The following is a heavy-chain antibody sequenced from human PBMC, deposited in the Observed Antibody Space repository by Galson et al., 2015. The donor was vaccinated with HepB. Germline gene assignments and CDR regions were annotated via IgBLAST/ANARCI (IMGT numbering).Heavy chain of an antibody. J-gene: IGHJ6*02. CDR3: ARDGEWVIRGIYHYYAMDV. CDR1: GFSFSTYK. D-gene: IGHD3-10*01. V-gene: IGHV3-48*02. Sequence: SLRLSCAASGFSFSTYKMNWVRQAPGKGLEWLSSITDSSSSIYYAQSVKGRFTISRDNAKNSLFLHMNSLRDEDTAVYYCARDGEWVIRGIYHYYAMDVWGQGTTVTVSS. CDR2: ITDSSSSI.